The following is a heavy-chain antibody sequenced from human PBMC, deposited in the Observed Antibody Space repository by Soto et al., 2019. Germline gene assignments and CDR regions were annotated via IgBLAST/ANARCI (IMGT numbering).Heavy chain of an antibody. D-gene: IGHD1-26*01. Sequence: SETLSLTCTVSGGSISSGGYYWSWIRQHPGKGLEWIGYIYYSGSTYYNPSLKSRVTISVDTSKNQFSLKLSSVTAADTAVYYCARQPKVGAIKEPPNFDYWGQGTLVTVSS. CDR2: IYYSGST. J-gene: IGHJ4*02. CDR1: GGSISSGGYY. CDR3: ARQPKVGAIKEPPNFDY. V-gene: IGHV4-31*03.